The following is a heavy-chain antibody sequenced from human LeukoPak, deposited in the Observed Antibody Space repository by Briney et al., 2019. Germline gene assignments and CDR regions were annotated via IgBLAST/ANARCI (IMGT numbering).Heavy chain of an antibody. CDR2: FDPEDGET. D-gene: IGHD3-9*01. J-gene: IGHJ3*02. CDR3: AAAGSGYYPDAFDT. V-gene: IGHV1-24*01. CDR1: GYTLTELS. Sequence: GASVKVSCKVSGYTLTELSMHWVRQAPGKGLEWMGGFDPEDGETIYAQKFQGRVTMTEDTSTDTAYMELSSLRSEDTAVYYCAAAGSGYYPDAFDTWGQGTMVTVSS.